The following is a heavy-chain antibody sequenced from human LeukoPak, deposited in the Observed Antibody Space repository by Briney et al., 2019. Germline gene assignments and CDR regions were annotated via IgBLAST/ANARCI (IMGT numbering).Heavy chain of an antibody. CDR2: INPGGSSI. J-gene: IGHJ4*02. CDR3: ARSNQADDY. D-gene: IGHD1-14*01. Sequence: GRSPRLSCAASGFTFSSYWMHWVRQVPGKGLVWVARINPGGSSITYADSVKGRLTISRDNAKNTLYLQMDSLGAEDTGVYYCARSNQADDYWGQGTLVTVSS. CDR1: GFTFSSYW. V-gene: IGHV3-74*01.